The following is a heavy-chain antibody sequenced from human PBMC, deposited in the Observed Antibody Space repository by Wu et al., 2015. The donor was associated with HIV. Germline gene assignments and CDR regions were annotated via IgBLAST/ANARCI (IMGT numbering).Heavy chain of an antibody. J-gene: IGHJ4*02. CDR1: GFKFIDYY. CDR2: VDPENGQT. CDR3: ARSAILRGEAFDL. Sequence: VQLVQSGADVKRPGTTVKVSCRISGFKFIDYYISWVQQAPGKGLEWMGFVDPENGQTMYAAKFQDRVTITADASTDTAYMDLRSLSSDDTGVYFCARSAILRGEAFDLWGQGTLVTVSS. V-gene: IGHV1-69-2*01. D-gene: IGHD3-10*01.